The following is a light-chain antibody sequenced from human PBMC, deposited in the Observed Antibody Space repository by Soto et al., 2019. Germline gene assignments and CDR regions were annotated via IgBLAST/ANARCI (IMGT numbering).Light chain of an antibody. J-gene: IGKJ1*01. V-gene: IGKV3-11*01. CDR3: QQRSNWPPWT. Sequence: IVLTQSPATLSLSPGARATLSYRASQSVSSYLAWYQQKPGKAPRLLIYKASNRQTGIPARFSGSGSGTDFTLTISSLEPEDFAVYYCQQRSNWPPWTFGQGTKVDIK. CDR2: KAS. CDR1: QSVSSY.